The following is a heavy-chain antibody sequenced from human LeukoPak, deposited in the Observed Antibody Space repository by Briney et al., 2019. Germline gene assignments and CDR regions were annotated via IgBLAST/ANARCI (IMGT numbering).Heavy chain of an antibody. J-gene: IGHJ4*02. CDR2: VSPDGNRG. V-gene: IGHV3-74*01. D-gene: IGHD2-15*01. Sequence: GGSLRLSCAASGFTLSSSWMHWVRQAPGKGPVWVAHVSPDGNRGNYADSVKGRFIISRDNAQDTLFLQMNSLRAEDTAIYYCARDLSLTPDHWGQGTLVTVSS. CDR1: GFTLSSSW. CDR3: ARDLSLTPDH.